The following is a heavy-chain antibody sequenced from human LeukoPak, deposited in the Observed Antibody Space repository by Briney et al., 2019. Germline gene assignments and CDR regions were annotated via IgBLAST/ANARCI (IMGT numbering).Heavy chain of an antibody. D-gene: IGHD3-10*01. CDR3: AKVMKGSERLTMVRGVIIKTAGLYYMDV. CDR2: ISSSSTTI. Sequence: PGGSLRLSCAASGFTFSSYSMNWVRQAPGKGLEWVSYISSSSTTIHYADSVKGRFTISRDNSKNTVYLQMNSLRAEDTAVYYCAKVMKGSERLTMVRGVIIKTAGLYYMDVWGKGTTVTVSS. CDR1: GFTFSSYS. J-gene: IGHJ6*03. V-gene: IGHV3-48*01.